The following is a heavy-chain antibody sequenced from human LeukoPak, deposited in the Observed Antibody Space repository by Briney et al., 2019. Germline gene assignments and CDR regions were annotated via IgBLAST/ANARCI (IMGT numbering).Heavy chain of an antibody. CDR3: ARVFPTGHYYYMDV. V-gene: IGHV4-38-2*01. Sequence: SETLSLTCAVSGYSISSGYYWGWIRQPPGKGLEWIGSIYHSGSTYYNPSLKSRVTISVDTSKNQFSLKLRSVTAADTAVYYCARVFPTGHYYYMDVWGKGTTVTVSS. D-gene: IGHD1-1*01. J-gene: IGHJ6*03. CDR1: GYSISSGYY. CDR2: IYHSGST.